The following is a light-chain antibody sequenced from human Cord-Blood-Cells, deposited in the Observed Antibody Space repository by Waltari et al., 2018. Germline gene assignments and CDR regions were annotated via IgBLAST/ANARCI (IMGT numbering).Light chain of an antibody. J-gene: IGKJ5*01. CDR3: QQYDNLPIT. CDR2: DAS. V-gene: IGKV1-33*01. Sequence: DIQMTQSPSSLSASVGDRVTITCQASQDISNYLNWYQQKPGKAPKLLIYDASNLETGVPSRLSGSGSGTDFTFTISSLHPEDIATYYCQQYDNLPITFGQGTRLEIK. CDR1: QDISNY.